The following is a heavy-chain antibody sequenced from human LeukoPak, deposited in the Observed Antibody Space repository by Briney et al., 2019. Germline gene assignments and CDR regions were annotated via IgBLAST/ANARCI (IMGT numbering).Heavy chain of an antibody. CDR3: AKGYCSSTSCPPGGY. CDR1: GFTFYDYA. Sequence: GGSLRLSCAASGFTFYDYAMHWVRHAPGKGLEWVSGISWNSGSIGYADSVKGRFTISRDNAKNSLYPQMNSLRAEDTALYYCAKGYCSSTSCPPGGYWGQGTLVTVSS. D-gene: IGHD2-2*01. CDR2: ISWNSGSI. V-gene: IGHV3-9*01. J-gene: IGHJ4*02.